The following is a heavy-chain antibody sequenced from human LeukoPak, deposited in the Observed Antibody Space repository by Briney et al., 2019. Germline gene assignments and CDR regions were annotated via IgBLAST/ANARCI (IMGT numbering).Heavy chain of an antibody. CDR1: GYSFTSYW. CDR2: IYPGDSDT. CDR3: ASLRTRGYSGYDYSHFDY. Sequence: GESLKISCKGSGYSFTSYWIGWVRQMPGKGLEWMGIIYPGDSDTRYSPSFQGQVTISADKSISTAYLQWSSLKASDTAMYYCASLRTRGYSGYDYSHFDYWGQGTLVTVSS. D-gene: IGHD5-12*01. V-gene: IGHV5-51*01. J-gene: IGHJ4*02.